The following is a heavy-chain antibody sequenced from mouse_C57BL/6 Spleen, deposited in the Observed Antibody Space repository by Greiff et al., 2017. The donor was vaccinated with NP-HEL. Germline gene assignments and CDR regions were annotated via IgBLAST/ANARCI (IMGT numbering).Heavy chain of an antibody. CDR3: ARWKDGYYFDY. CDR2: IYPSDSET. V-gene: IGHV1-61*01. J-gene: IGHJ2*01. CDR1: GYTFTSYW. D-gene: IGHD2-3*01. Sequence: QVQLQQPGAELVRPGSSVKLSCKASGYTFTSYWMDWVKQRPGQGLEWIGNIYPSDSETHYNQKFKDKATLTVDKSSSTAYMQLSSLTSEDSAVYDCARWKDGYYFDYWGQGTTLTVSS.